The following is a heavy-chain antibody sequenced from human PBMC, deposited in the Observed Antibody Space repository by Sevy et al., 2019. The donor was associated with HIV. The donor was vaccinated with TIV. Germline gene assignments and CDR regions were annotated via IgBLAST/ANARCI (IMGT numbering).Heavy chain of an antibody. CDR1: GFTFSRHA. CDR3: TRVPFPGGYWYFDL. V-gene: IGHV3-48*01. CDR2: ISSSSGSII. J-gene: IGHJ2*01. Sequence: GGSLRLSCAASGFTFSRHAMNWVRQAPGKGLEWVSYISSSSGSIIHDADSVKGRVAISRDNSKNSLYLQMNSLRVEETGVYYCTRVPFPGGYWYFDLWGRGTLVTVSS.